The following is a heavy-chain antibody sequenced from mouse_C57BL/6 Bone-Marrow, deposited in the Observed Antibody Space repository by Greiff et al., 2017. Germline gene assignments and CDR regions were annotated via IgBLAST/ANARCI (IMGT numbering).Heavy chain of an antibody. V-gene: IGHV1-64*01. CDR1: GYTFTSYW. J-gene: IGHJ2*01. D-gene: IGHD2-1*01. CDR2: IHPNSGST. CDR3: ARAYCGNYDYFDY. Sequence: QVQLQQPGAELVKPGASVKLSCKASGYTFTSYWMHWVKQRPGQGLEWIGMIHPNSGSTNYNEKFKSKATLTVDKSSSTAYMQLSSLTSEDSAVYYCARAYCGNYDYFDYWGQGTTLTVSS.